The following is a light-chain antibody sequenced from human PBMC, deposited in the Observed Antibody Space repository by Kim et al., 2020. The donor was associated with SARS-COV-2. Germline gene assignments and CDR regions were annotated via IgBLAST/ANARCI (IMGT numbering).Light chain of an antibody. CDR1: SSNIGNTNY. CDR3: GTWDSSLLGVV. V-gene: IGLV1-51*01. J-gene: IGLJ2*01. Sequence: QSVLTQPPSVSAAAGQKVTISCSGSSSNIGNTNYVYWYQQLPGTAPKLLIYDNDKRPSGIPDRFSGAKSGTSATLGITGLQTGDEADYYCGTWDSSLLGVVFGGGTQLTVL. CDR2: DND.